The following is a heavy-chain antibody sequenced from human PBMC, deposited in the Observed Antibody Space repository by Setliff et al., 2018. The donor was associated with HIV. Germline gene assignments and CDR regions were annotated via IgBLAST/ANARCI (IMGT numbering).Heavy chain of an antibody. CDR2: IYPGDSDT. D-gene: IGHD3-22*01. V-gene: IGHV5-51*01. CDR3: AGYHTDTSALA. Sequence: GESLKISCKGSGYSFTSYWIAWVRQRPGKGLEWMGIIYPGDSDTRYSPSFQGQVTISADNAKNTVYLQMNSLSADDSAVYYCAGYHTDTSALAWGQGTLVTVSS. CDR1: GYSFTSYW. J-gene: IGHJ5*02.